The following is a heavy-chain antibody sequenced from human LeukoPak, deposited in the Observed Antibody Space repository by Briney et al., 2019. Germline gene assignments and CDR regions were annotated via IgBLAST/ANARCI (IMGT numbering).Heavy chain of an antibody. D-gene: IGHD2-15*01. Sequence: GASVKVSCKASGYTFSSYGLSWVRQAPGQGLEWMGWISGNNGNTNYAQKLQGRVTMTTDTSTSTAYMELRSLRSDDTAVYYCAKVGGGSWSKDAFDIWGQGTMVTVPS. CDR3: AKVGGGSWSKDAFDI. CDR2: ISGNNGNT. CDR1: GYTFSSYG. V-gene: IGHV1-18*01. J-gene: IGHJ3*02.